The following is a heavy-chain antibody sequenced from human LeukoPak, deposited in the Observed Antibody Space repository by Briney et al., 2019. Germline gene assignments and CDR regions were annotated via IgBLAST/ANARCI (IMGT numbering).Heavy chain of an antibody. V-gene: IGHV1-69*06. CDR2: IIPIFGTA. J-gene: IGHJ4*02. D-gene: IGHD6-19*01. Sequence: GASVKVSCKASGGTFSSYAISWVRQAPGQGLEWMGGIIPIFGTANYAQKFQGRVTMTEDTSTDTAYMELSSLRSEDTAVYYCATDLNSSGWYATYYFDYWGQGTLVTVSS. CDR3: ATDLNSSGWYATYYFDY. CDR1: GGTFSSYA.